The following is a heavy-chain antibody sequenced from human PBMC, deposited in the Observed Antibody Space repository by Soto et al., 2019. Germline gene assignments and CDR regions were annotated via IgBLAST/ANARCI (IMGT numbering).Heavy chain of an antibody. V-gene: IGHV4-34*01. CDR2: INHSGNT. J-gene: IGHJ5*02. CDR1: VASLSDNY. D-gene: IGHD2-21*02. CDR3: ARGRGDCHT. Sequence: QVHLQQWGAGLLKPSETLSLTCAVYVASLSDNYCNWLRQPPGKGLEWIGEINHSGNTNYNPSLRSRVTISIDTSKNPSSLDLRSASAAHTAVYYWARGRGDCHTWSPGTPVTVSS.